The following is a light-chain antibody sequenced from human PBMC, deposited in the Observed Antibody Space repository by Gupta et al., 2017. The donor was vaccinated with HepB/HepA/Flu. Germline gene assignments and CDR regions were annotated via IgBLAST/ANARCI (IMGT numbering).Light chain of an antibody. Sequence: DVVMTQSPLSLPVTLGQPASISCRSSESLLYSDGNTYLNWFLQRPGQSPRRLIYKVSDRDSGVPDRFSGSGSGTDFTLKISRVEAEDVGVYFCMQATRWPWTFGQGTKVEIK. CDR1: ESLLYSDGNTY. CDR3: MQATRWPWT. J-gene: IGKJ1*01. CDR2: KVS. V-gene: IGKV2-30*01.